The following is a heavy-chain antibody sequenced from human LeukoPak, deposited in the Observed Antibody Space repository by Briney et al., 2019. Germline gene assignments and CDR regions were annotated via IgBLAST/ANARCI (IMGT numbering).Heavy chain of an antibody. CDR3: ARGAGRYGDYRDY. J-gene: IGHJ4*02. Sequence: GGSLRLSCAASGFTFSSYAMSWVRQAPGKGLEWVSTISGSGGSTYHADSVKGRFTISRDNSKNTLYLQMNSLRAEDTAVYYCARGAGRYGDYRDYWGQGTLVTVSS. CDR1: GFTFSSYA. V-gene: IGHV3-23*01. CDR2: ISGSGGST. D-gene: IGHD4-17*01.